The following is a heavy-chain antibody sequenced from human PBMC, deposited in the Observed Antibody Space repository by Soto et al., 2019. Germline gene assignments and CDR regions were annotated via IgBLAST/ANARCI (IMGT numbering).Heavy chain of an antibody. CDR3: ARDSITIFGVVTNTDIDY. Sequence: GPVKVSCKASCYTLTRYCISWGGQAPGQRLEWMGWISAYNGNTNYAQKLQGRVTMTTDTSTSTAYMELRSLRSDDTAVYYCARDSITIFGVVTNTDIDYWGQGTLVTVSS. CDR1: CYTLTRYC. V-gene: IGHV1-18*01. CDR2: ISAYNGNT. J-gene: IGHJ4*02. D-gene: IGHD3-3*01.